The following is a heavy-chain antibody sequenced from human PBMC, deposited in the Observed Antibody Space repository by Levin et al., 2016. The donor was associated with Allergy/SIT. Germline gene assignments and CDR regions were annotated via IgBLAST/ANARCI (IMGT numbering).Heavy chain of an antibody. Sequence: VRQAPGKGLEWVAVISYDGSNKYYADSVKGRFTISRDNSKNTLYLQMNSLRAEDTAVYYTLRGYYGSGDAFDIWGQGTMVTVSS. CDR3: LRGYYGSGDAFDI. D-gene: IGHD3-10*01. V-gene: IGHV3-30-3*01. CDR2: ISYDGSNK. J-gene: IGHJ3*02.